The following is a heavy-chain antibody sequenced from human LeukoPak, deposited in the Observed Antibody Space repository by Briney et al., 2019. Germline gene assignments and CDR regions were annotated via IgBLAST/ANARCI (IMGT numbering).Heavy chain of an antibody. J-gene: IGHJ1*01. V-gene: IGHV1-18*01. Sequence: GASVKVSCKASGYTFTSYGISWVRQAPGQGLEWMGWISAYNGNTNYAQKLQGRVTMTTDTSTSTAYMELRSLRSDDTAVYYCARAGTHTTVVTLDYFQHWGQGTLVTVSS. D-gene: IGHD4-23*01. CDR1: GYTFTSYG. CDR2: ISAYNGNT. CDR3: ARAGTHTTVVTLDYFQH.